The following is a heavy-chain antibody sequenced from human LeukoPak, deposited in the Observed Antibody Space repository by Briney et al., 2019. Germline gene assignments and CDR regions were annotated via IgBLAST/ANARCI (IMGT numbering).Heavy chain of an antibody. V-gene: IGHV3-21*01. CDR2: ISSSSSYI. J-gene: IGHJ3*02. Sequence: GGSLRLSCAASGFTFSSYSMNWVRQAPGKGLEWVSSISSSSSYIYYADSVKGRFTISRDNAKNSLYLQMNRLRAEDTAVYYCARGGGQWLVRAAFDIWGQGTMVTVSS. CDR1: GFTFSSYS. D-gene: IGHD6-19*01. CDR3: ARGGGQWLVRAAFDI.